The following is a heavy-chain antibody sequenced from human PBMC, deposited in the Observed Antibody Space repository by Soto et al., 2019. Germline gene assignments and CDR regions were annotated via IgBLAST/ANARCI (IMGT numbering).Heavy chain of an antibody. CDR2: IYQSEYA. Sequence: LSLTCVVSGGSVTSGGHSWSWIRQAPGKGLEWVGSIYQSEYAYYNPSLRSRVAISVDRSNNQVSLRMTSVTAADTAIYYCARGDTRLGELSHDYWGQGTLVTVSS. V-gene: IGHV4-30-2*01. D-gene: IGHD3-16*02. CDR3: ARGDTRLGELSHDY. J-gene: IGHJ4*02. CDR1: GGSVTSGGHS.